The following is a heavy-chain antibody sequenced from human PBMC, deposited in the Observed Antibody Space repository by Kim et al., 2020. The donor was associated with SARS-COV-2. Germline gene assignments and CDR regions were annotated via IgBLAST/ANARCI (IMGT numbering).Heavy chain of an antibody. V-gene: IGHV4-39*07. D-gene: IGHD3-22*01. Sequence: SETLSLTCTVSGGSISSSSYYWGWIRQPPGKGLEWIGSIYYSGSTYYNPSLKSRVTISVDTSKNQFSLKLSSVTAADTAVYYCARVGSSGYYYGVYWGQGTLVTVSS. CDR3: ARVGSSGYYYGVY. J-gene: IGHJ4*02. CDR2: IYYSGST. CDR1: GGSISSSSYY.